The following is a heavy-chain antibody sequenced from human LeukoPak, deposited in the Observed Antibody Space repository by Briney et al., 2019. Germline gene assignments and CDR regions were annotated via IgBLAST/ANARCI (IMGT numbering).Heavy chain of an antibody. CDR3: ARDYDSSGYGGGHDY. CDR2: ISSSSSYI. J-gene: IGHJ4*02. D-gene: IGHD3-22*01. V-gene: IGHV3-21*01. Sequence: GGSLRLSCAASGFTVSSDYMSWVRQAPGKGLEWVSSISSSSSYIYYADSVKGRFTISRDNAKNSLYLQMNSLRAEDTAVYYCARDYDSSGYGGGHDYWGQGTLVTVSS. CDR1: GFTVSSDY.